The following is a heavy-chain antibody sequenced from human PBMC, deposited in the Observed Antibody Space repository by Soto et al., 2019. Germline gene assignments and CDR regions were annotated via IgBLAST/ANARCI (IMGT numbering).Heavy chain of an antibody. V-gene: IGHV1-3*01. D-gene: IGHD1-1*01. CDR3: ARDSERVQVPSTGWFDP. Sequence: QVHLVQSGAEVKKPGASVKVSCEASGYTFNKYGIHWVRQAPGQRLEWMGWINAGNGETKYSQKFQGRVTITRDTSASTIDMELSSQRSEDTSVYYSARDSERVQVPSTGWFDPWGQGTVVTVSS. CDR2: INAGNGET. CDR1: GYTFNKYG. J-gene: IGHJ5*02.